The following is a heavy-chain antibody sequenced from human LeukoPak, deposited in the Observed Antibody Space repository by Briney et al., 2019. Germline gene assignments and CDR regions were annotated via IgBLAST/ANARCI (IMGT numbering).Heavy chain of an antibody. V-gene: IGHV1-2*06. CDR1: GYTFTGYY. CDR2: INPNSGGT. J-gene: IGHJ4*02. CDR3: ARAREGGRYSSSSRVFDY. D-gene: IGHD6-6*01. Sequence: ASVKVSCKASGYTFTGYYMHWVRQAPGQGLEWMGRINPNSGGTNYAQKFQGRVTMTRDTSISTAYMELSRLRSDDTAVYYCARAREGGRYSSSSRVFDYWGQGTLVTVSS.